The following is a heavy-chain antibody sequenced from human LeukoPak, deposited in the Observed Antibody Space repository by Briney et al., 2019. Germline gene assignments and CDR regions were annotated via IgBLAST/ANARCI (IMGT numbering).Heavy chain of an antibody. CDR2: IYYSGST. Sequence: PSETLSLTCTVSGGSISSSSYYWGWIRQPPGKGLEWIGSIYYSGSTYYNPSLKSRVTISVDTSKNQFSLKLSSVTAAGTAVYYCARHGPSGSYEDWFDPWGQGTLVTVSS. CDR1: GGSISSSSYY. V-gene: IGHV4-39*01. D-gene: IGHD3-10*01. CDR3: ARHGPSGSYEDWFDP. J-gene: IGHJ5*02.